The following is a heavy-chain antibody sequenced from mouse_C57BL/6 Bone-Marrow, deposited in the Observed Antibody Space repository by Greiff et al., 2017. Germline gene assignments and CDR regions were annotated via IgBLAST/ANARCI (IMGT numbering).Heavy chain of an antibody. V-gene: IGHV2-2*01. CDR3: ARNLRRGYWYFDV. J-gene: IGHJ1*03. CDR1: GFSLTSYG. D-gene: IGHD2-12*01. Sequence: VKLMESGPGLVQPSQSLSITCTVSGFSLTSYGVHWVRQSPGKGLEWLGVIWSGGSTDYNAAFISRLSISKDNSKSQVFFKMNSLQADDTAIYYCARNLRRGYWYFDVWGTGTTVTVSS. CDR2: IWSGGST.